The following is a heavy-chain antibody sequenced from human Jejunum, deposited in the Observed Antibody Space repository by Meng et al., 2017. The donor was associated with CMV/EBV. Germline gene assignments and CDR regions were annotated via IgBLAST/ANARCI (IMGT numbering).Heavy chain of an antibody. Sequence: AQLPRSGPGTGRPSATLSLTFSCIAGGYIDYCCGLVRQPAGKGLGWVGRGHPSGLAHQNPSLKGRLVMSIDTSKNQLSLKLSSVTAADTAMYYCSKECYGDEERASDYWGQGTLVTVSS. CDR1: AGGYIDYC. D-gene: IGHD4-17*01. J-gene: IGHJ4*02. V-gene: IGHV4-4*07. CDR3: SKECYGDEERASDY. CDR2: GHPSGLA.